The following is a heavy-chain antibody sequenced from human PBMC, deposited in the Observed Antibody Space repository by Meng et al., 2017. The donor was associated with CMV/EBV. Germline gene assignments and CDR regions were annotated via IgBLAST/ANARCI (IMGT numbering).Heavy chain of an antibody. V-gene: IGHV3-30*04. J-gene: IGHJ3*02. CDR1: GFTFSSYA. D-gene: IGHD2-21*01. Sequence: GGSLRLSCAASGFTFSSYAMHWVRQAPGKGLEWVAVISYDGSNKYYADSVKGRFTTSRDNSKNTLYLQMNSLRAEDTAVYYCASAAYCGGDCYSGAFDIWGQGTMVTVSS. CDR2: ISYDGSNK. CDR3: ASAAYCGGDCYSGAFDI.